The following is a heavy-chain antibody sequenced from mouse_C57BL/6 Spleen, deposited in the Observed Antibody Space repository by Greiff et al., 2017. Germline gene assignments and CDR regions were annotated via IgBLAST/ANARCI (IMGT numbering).Heavy chain of an antibody. Sequence: EVQLVESGGGLVKPGGSLKLSCAASGFTFSDYGMHWVRQTPEKGLEWVGYISSGNSTIYYADKVKGRFTISGDNANNTPFMQVTSLRSEDSAMYYCARHGSTLYWYFDVWGTGTTVTVSS. V-gene: IGHV5-17*01. J-gene: IGHJ1*03. CDR3: ARHGSTLYWYFDV. CDR1: GFTFSDYG. CDR2: ISSGNSTI. D-gene: IGHD1-1*01.